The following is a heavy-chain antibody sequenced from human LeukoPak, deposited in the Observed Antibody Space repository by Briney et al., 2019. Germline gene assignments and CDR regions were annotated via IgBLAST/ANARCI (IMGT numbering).Heavy chain of an antibody. Sequence: ASVTVSCKVSGYTLTELSMHWVRQAPGKGLEWMGGFDPEDGETIYAQKFQGRVTMTEDTSTDTAYMELSSLRSEDTAVYYCATKPIAAAGSLDFDYWGQGTLVTVSS. D-gene: IGHD6-13*01. J-gene: IGHJ4*02. V-gene: IGHV1-24*01. CDR3: ATKPIAAAGSLDFDY. CDR1: GYTLTELS. CDR2: FDPEDGET.